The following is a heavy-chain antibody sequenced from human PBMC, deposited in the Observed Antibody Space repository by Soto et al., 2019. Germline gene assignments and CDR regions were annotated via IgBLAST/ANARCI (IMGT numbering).Heavy chain of an antibody. CDR1: GGSISSGGYY. V-gene: IGHV4-31*03. J-gene: IGHJ6*02. Sequence: PLSLPCTVSGGSISSGGYYWSWIRQHPGKGLEWIGYIYYSGSTYYNPSLKSRVTISVDTSKNQFSLKLSSVTAADTAVYYCAREGPMRYYYYYGMDVWGQGTTVTVSS. CDR3: AREGPMRYYYYYGMDV. CDR2: IYYSGST.